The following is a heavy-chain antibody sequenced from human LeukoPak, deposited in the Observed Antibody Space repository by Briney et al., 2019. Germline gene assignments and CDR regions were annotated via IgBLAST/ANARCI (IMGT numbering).Heavy chain of an antibody. Sequence: PGGSLRLSCAASGFTFDDYTMHWVRQAPGKGLEWVSLISWDGGSTYYADSVKGRFTISRDNAKNSLYLQMNSLRVEDTAVYYCARAGLANAFDIWGQGTMVTVSS. CDR1: GFTFDDYT. J-gene: IGHJ3*02. CDR3: ARAGLANAFDI. V-gene: IGHV3-43*01. CDR2: ISWDGGST.